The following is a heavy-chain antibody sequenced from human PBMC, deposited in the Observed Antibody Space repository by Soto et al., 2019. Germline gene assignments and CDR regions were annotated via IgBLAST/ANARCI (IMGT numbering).Heavy chain of an antibody. D-gene: IGHD6-19*01. Sequence: EVQLLESGGGLVQPGGSLRLSCAASGFTFSSYAMSWVRQAPGKGLEWVSAISGSGGSTYYADSVKGRFTISRDNSKHTLYLQMNSLRAEDTAVYXXXXXXXVRAVAGTYFDYWGQGTLVTXSX. J-gene: IGHJ4*02. V-gene: IGHV3-23*01. CDR2: ISGSGGST. CDR3: XXXXXVRAVAGTYFDY. CDR1: GFTFSSYA.